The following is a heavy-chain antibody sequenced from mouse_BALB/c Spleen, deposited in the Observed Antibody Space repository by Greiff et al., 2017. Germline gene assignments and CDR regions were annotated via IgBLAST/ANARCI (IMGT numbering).Heavy chain of an antibody. J-gene: IGHJ4*01. CDR3: ARIDGYAYYAMDY. Sequence: ESGPGLVKPSQSLSLTCSVTGYSITSGYYWNWIRQFPGNKLEWMGYISYDGSNNYNPSLKNRISITRDTSKNQFFLKLNSVTTEDTATYYCARIDGYAYYAMDYWGQGTSVTVSS. CDR2: ISYDGSN. CDR1: GYSITSGYY. D-gene: IGHD2-2*01. V-gene: IGHV3-6*02.